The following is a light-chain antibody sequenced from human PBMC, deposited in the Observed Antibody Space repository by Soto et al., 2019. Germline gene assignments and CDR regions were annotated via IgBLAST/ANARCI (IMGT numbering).Light chain of an antibody. CDR1: QSVNQK. Sequence: EIVLTQSPATLSVSPGERATLSCRASQSVNQKLGWYQQKPGQAPRLLIYVASYRATGIPARFGGSGSGTEYTLTISNLQAEDFAVYYCQQFNNWPHTFGQGTRLEIK. J-gene: IGKJ2*01. V-gene: IGKV3-15*01. CDR3: QQFNNWPHT. CDR2: VAS.